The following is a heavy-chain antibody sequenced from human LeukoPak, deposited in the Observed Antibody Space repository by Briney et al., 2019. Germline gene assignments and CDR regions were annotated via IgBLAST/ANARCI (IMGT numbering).Heavy chain of an antibody. CDR1: GFTFDDYA. J-gene: IGHJ4*02. CDR2: ISWNSGSI. V-gene: IGHV3-9*01. CDR3: AGDPRYSSSWYGVFDY. Sequence: PGRSLRLSCAASGFTFDDYAMHWVRQAPGKGLEWVSGISWNSGSIGYADSVKGRFTISRDNSKNTLYLQMNSLRAEDTAVYYCAGDPRYSSSWYGVFDYWGQGTLVTVSS. D-gene: IGHD6-13*01.